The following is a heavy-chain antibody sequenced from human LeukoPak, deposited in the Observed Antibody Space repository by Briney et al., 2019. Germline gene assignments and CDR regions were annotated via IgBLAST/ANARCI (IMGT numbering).Heavy chain of an antibody. CDR1: GYTFTSYG. CDR2: ISAYNGNT. V-gene: IGHV1-18*01. CDR3: ARVPNYYDSSGSIDY. Sequence: ASVKASCKASGYTFTSYGISWVRQAPGQGLEWMGWISAYNGNTNYAQKLQGRVTMTTDTSTSTAYMELRSLRSDDTAVYYCARVPNYYDSSGSIDYWGQGTLVTVSS. J-gene: IGHJ4*02. D-gene: IGHD3-22*01.